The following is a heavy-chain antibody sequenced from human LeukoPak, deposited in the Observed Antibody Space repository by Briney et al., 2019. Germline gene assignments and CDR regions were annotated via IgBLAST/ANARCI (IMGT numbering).Heavy chain of an antibody. CDR3: ARYCGGDCYGMDV. D-gene: IGHD2-21*02. Sequence: GGSLRLSCTASGFTFSSYWMSWVRQAPGKGLEWVANIKQDGSEKDYVDSVKGRFTISRDNPKNSLYLQMNSLRAEDPAVYYCARYCGGDCYGMDVWGQGTTVTVSS. J-gene: IGHJ6*02. CDR2: IKQDGSEK. CDR1: GFTFSSYW. V-gene: IGHV3-7*01.